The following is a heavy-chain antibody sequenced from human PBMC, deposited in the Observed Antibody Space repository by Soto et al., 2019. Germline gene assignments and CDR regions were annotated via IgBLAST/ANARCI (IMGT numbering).Heavy chain of an antibody. CDR2: ISGSGGST. CDR1: GFTFSSYA. Sequence: GGSLRLSCAASGFTFSSYAMSWVRQAPGKGLEWVSAISGSGGSTYYADSVKGRFTISRDNSKNTLYLQMNSLRAEDTAVYYCAKGSHCTNGVCYVVGLDYFDYWGQGTLVTVSS. V-gene: IGHV3-23*01. D-gene: IGHD2-8*01. J-gene: IGHJ4*02. CDR3: AKGSHCTNGVCYVVGLDYFDY.